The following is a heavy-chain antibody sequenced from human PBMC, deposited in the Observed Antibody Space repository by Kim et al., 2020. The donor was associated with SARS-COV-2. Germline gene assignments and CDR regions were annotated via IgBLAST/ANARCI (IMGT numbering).Heavy chain of an antibody. CDR3: ATGPPIQFGWFDP. CDR1: GYTLTELS. CDR2: FDPEDGET. D-gene: IGHD5-18*01. Sequence: ASVKVSCKVSGYTLTELSMHWVRQAAGKGLEWMGGFDPEDGETINAQKFQGRVTMTEDTSTHTSYMELSSLRSEDTAVYYCATGPPIQFGWFDPWGQGTLLNVSS. V-gene: IGHV1-24*01. J-gene: IGHJ5*02.